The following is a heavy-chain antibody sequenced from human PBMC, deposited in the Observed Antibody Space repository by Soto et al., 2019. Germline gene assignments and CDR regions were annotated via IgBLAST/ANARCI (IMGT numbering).Heavy chain of an antibody. CDR1: GYTFTSYD. CDR2: MNPNSGNT. J-gene: IGHJ4*02. V-gene: IGHV1-8*01. Sequence: QVQLVQSGAEVKKPGASVKVSCKASGYTFTSYDINWVRQATGQGLEWMGWMNPNSGNTGYAQKFQGRVTMTRNTSISTAYMELRSLRSEDTAVYYCARAPTVRAGSSWRYGTLDYWGQGTLVTVSS. D-gene: IGHD2-2*01. CDR3: ARAPTVRAGSSWRYGTLDY.